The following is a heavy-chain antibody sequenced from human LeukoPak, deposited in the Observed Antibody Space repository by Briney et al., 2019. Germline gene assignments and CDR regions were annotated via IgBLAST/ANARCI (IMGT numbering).Heavy chain of an antibody. J-gene: IGHJ5*02. CDR1: GFTFNTYS. D-gene: IGHD6-13*01. Sequence: PGGSLRLSCAASGFTFNTYSMNWVRQAPGKGLEWVSYISSSGSTIYYADSVKGRFTISRDNAKNSLYLQMNSLRAEDTAVYYCARSGRAGNWFDPWGQGTLVTVSS. CDR2: ISSSGSTI. CDR3: ARSGRAGNWFDP. V-gene: IGHV3-48*04.